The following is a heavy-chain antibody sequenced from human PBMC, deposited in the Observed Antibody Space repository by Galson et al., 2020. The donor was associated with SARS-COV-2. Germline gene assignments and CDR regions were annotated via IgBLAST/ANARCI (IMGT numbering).Heavy chain of an antibody. J-gene: IGHJ4*02. V-gene: IGHV1-2*04. D-gene: IGHD2-15*01. CDR1: GYTFTGYY. CDR2: INPNSGGT. CDR3: ARDIGYCSGGSCYLFDY. Sequence: ASVKVSCKASGYTFTGYYMHWVRQAPGQGLEWMGWINPNSGGTNYAQKFQGWVTMTRDTSISTAYMELSRLRSDDTAVYYCARDIGYCSGGSCYLFDYWGQGSLVTVSS.